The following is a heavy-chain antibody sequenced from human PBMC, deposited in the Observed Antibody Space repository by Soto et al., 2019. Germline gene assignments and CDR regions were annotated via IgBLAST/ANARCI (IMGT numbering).Heavy chain of an antibody. J-gene: IGHJ4*02. CDR3: AYGSQGRYFDY. V-gene: IGHV3-23*01. D-gene: IGHD3-10*01. CDR2: ISGSGGST. Sequence: GGSLRLSCAASGFTFSSYAMSWVRQAPGKGLEWVSAISGSGGSTYYADSVKGRFTISRDNSKNTLYLQMNSLRAGDTAVYYCAYGSQGRYFDYWGQGTLVTVSS. CDR1: GFTFSSYA.